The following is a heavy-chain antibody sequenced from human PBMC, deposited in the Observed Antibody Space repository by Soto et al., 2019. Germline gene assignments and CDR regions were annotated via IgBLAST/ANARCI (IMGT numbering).Heavy chain of an antibody. V-gene: IGHV4-39*01. J-gene: IGHJ6*04. CDR2: IYHSGLT. CDR3: ARQQTTIVGFTRIGGGMDV. CDR1: GDSITSSSYF. Sequence: SATLSLTRSVSGDSITSSSYFGGWIRQPPGKGLEWIGNIYHSGLTYYNPSLKSRVSISVDTSKNQFSLKLRSVTAADTALYFCARQQTTIVGFTRIGGGMDVWGKGPTVT. D-gene: IGHD3-22*01.